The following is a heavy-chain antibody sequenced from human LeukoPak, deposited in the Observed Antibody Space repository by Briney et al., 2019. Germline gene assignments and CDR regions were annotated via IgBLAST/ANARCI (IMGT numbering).Heavy chain of an antibody. CDR2: ITRDSIYT. J-gene: IGHJ6*03. CDR1: GFTFSNYN. Sequence: GGSLRLSCAASGFTFSNYNMNWVRQTPGKGLEWVSSITRDSIYTFYADSVKGRFTISRDNAKNSLYLQMNSLRAEDTAIYYCARDPYNGGYGASYYYYMDVWGKGTTVTISS. D-gene: IGHD1-26*01. V-gene: IGHV3-21*01. CDR3: ARDPYNGGYGASYYYYMDV.